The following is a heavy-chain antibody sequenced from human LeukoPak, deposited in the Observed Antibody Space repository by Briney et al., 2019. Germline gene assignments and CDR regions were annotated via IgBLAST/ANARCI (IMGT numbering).Heavy chain of an antibody. CDR1: GFTYLSYW. D-gene: IGHD1-7*01. J-gene: IGHJ6*04. CDR3: AGESLVSGTTRGNYYYYGMYV. Sequence: GWSLRLSCASSGFTYLSYWMSWVRQAPGKGLEGVANIKQDGSEKYYVDSVKGRFTISRDNAKNSLYLQMDSLRAEDTAVYFCAGESLVSGTTRGNYYYYGMYVWGRGTTVTVSS. CDR2: IKQDGSEK. V-gene: IGHV3-7*01.